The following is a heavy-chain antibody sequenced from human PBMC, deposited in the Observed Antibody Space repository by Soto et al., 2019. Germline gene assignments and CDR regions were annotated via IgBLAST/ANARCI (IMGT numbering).Heavy chain of an antibody. J-gene: IGHJ3*02. V-gene: IGHV3-15*01. CDR2: IKSKTDGGTT. Sequence: GGSLRLSCAASGFTFSNAWMSWVRQAPGKGLEWVGRIKSKTDGGTTDYAAPVKGRFTISRDDSKNTLYLQMNSLKTDVTAVYYCTTDWELSLGSYNWNYDAFDIWGHGTMVTVSS. CDR3: TTDWELSLGSYNWNYDAFDI. D-gene: IGHD1-7*01. CDR1: GFTFSNAW.